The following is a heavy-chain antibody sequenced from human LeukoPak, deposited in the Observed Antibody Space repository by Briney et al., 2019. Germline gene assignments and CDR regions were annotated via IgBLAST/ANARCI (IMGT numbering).Heavy chain of an antibody. CDR3: AGGASTVTTSSKRNFDY. J-gene: IGHJ4*02. Sequence: GRSLRLSCAASGFTFSSYGMHWVRQAPGKGLEWVAVIWYDGSNKYYADSVKGRFTISRDNSKNTLYLQMNSLRAEDTAVYYCAGGASTVTTSSKRNFDYWGQGTLVTVSS. V-gene: IGHV3-33*08. CDR1: GFTFSSYG. D-gene: IGHD4-17*01. CDR2: IWYDGSNK.